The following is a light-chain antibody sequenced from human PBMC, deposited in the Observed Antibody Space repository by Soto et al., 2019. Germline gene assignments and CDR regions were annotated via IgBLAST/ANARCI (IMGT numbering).Light chain of an antibody. CDR2: AVS. CDR3: CSYAGYYTLV. V-gene: IGLV2-11*01. CDR1: SSDVGGYNY. J-gene: IGLJ2*01. Sequence: QSVLTQPRSVSGSPGQSVTISCTGTSSDVGGYNYVSWYQQRPGKAPKLIIYAVSGRPSGVPDRFSGSKSGNTASLTISGLQADDEADYYCCSYAGYYTLVFGGGTQLTVL.